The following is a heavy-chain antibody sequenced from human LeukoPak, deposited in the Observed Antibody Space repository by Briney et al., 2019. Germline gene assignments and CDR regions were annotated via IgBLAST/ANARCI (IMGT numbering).Heavy chain of an antibody. D-gene: IGHD4-17*01. CDR3: ARVATTVTTHDAFDI. CDR1: GGSISSYY. V-gene: IGHV4-59*01. CDR2: IYYNGST. J-gene: IGHJ3*02. Sequence: SETLSLTCTVSGGSISSYYWSWIRQPPGKGLEWIGYIYYNGSTNYNPSLKSRVTISVDTSKNQFSLKLSSVTAADTAVYYCARVATTVTTHDAFDIWGQGTMVTVSS.